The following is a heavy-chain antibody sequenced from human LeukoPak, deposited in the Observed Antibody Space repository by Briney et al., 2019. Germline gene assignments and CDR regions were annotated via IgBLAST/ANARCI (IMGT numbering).Heavy chain of an antibody. J-gene: IGHJ4*02. CDR2: ISYDGSNK. Sequence: PGRSLRLSCAASGFTFNSYGMHWVRQAPGKGLEWVAVISYDGSNKYYADSVKGRFTISRDNSKNTLYLQMNSLRAEDTAVYYCAKDLGNYDSSGYGGDLRDYWGQGTLVTVSS. CDR3: AKDLGNYDSSGYGGDLRDY. D-gene: IGHD3-22*01. V-gene: IGHV3-30*18. CDR1: GFTFNSYG.